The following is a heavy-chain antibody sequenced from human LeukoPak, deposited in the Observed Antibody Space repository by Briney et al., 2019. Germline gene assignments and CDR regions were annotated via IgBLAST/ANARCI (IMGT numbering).Heavy chain of an antibody. CDR1: GFTFSSYS. V-gene: IGHV3-21*04. CDR3: AKASDYDILTGSSNWFDA. D-gene: IGHD3-9*01. J-gene: IGHJ5*02. CDR2: ISSSSSYI. Sequence: GGSLRLSCAASGFTFSSYSMNWVRQAPGKGLEWVSSISSSSSYIYYADSVKGRFTISRDNAKNSLYLQMNSLRAEDTALYYCAKASDYDILTGSSNWFDAWGQGTLVTVSS.